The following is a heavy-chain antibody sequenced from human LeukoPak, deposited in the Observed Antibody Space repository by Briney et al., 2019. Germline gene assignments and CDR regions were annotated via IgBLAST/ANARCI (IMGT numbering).Heavy chain of an antibody. Sequence: ASVTVSCTTSGYTFTGYYIHWVRQAPGQGLEWMGWINPNNGGTNYAQKFHGRVTMTRDTSISTAYMELSRLTSDDTAMYYCARAYCSAGDCYEFDYWGQVTLVTVAS. V-gene: IGHV1-2*02. CDR3: ARAYCSAGDCYEFDY. J-gene: IGHJ4*02. CDR2: INPNNGGT. CDR1: GYTFTGYY. D-gene: IGHD2-15*01.